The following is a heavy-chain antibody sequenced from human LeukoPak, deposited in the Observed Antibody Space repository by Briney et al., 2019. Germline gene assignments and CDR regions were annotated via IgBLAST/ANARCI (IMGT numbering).Heavy chain of an antibody. D-gene: IGHD4-17*01. CDR3: VNERYGDYDY. Sequence: GGSLRLSCSASGFTFSSYAMHWVRQAPGKGLEYVSAISRNGGSTYYADLVKGRFTISRDNSKNTLYLQMSSLRAEDTAVYYCVNERYGDYDYWGQGTLVTVSS. V-gene: IGHV3-64D*09. J-gene: IGHJ4*02. CDR1: GFTFSSYA. CDR2: ISRNGGST.